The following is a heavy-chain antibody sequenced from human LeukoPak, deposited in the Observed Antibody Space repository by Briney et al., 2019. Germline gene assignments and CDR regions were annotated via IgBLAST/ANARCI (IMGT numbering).Heavy chain of an antibody. J-gene: IGHJ6*02. CDR2: INPDGSST. CDR1: GLTFSRYW. CDR3: ARNLVGGYYPHYHYYGLDV. V-gene: IGHV3-74*01. D-gene: IGHD3-3*01. Sequence: PGGSLRLSCAASGLTFSRYWMHWVRQAPGKGLLWVSRINPDGSSTSYADSVKGRFTISRDNSKNILYLQMNSLRAEDTAVYYCARNLVGGYYPHYHYYGLDVWGQGTTVTVSS.